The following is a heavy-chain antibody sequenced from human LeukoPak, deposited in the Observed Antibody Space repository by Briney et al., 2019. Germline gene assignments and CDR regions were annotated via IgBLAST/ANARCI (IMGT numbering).Heavy chain of an antibody. CDR2: ISSSSSYI. D-gene: IGHD2-15*01. CDR3: ASPGYCSGSSYYSGYFQH. V-gene: IGHV3-21*04. J-gene: IGHJ1*01. CDR1: GFTFSSYS. Sequence: PGGSLRLSCAASGFTFSSYSMNWVRQAPGKGLEWVSSISSSSSYIYYADSVKGRFTISRDSSKNTLYLQMNSLRAEDTAVYYCASPGYCSGSSYYSGYFQHWGQGTLVTVSS.